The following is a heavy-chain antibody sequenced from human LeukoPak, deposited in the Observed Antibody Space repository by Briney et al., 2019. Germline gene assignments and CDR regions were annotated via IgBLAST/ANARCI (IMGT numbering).Heavy chain of an antibody. Sequence: SQTLSLTCTVSGGSISSAGYYWSWIRQPPGKGLEWIGYIYHSGSTYYNPSLKSRVTISVDRSKNQFSLNVSSVTAADTAVYYCARAHCITTTCYTEDYWGQGTLVTVSS. V-gene: IGHV4-30-2*01. CDR3: ARAHCITTTCYTEDY. CDR2: IYHSGST. J-gene: IGHJ4*02. CDR1: GGSISSAGYY. D-gene: IGHD2-2*02.